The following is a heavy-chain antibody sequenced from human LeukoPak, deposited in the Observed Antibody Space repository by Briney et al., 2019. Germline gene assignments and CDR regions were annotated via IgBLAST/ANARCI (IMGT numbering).Heavy chain of an antibody. J-gene: IGHJ4*02. CDR3: AREEALGSGSFDY. CDR1: GGSTTSYY. D-gene: IGHD1-26*01. CDR2: IYYSGST. Sequence: PSETLSLTCSVSGGSTTSYYWNWVRQFPGKRLEWIGYIYYSGSTNYNPSLKSRVTISVDTSKNQFSLKLGSVTAADTAVYYCAREEALGSGSFDYWGQGTLVTVSS. V-gene: IGHV4-59*01.